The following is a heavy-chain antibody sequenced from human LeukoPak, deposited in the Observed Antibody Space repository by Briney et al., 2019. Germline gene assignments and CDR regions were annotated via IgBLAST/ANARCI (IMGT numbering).Heavy chain of an antibody. D-gene: IGHD3-22*01. V-gene: IGHV3-7*01. J-gene: IGHJ4*02. CDR1: GFTFNTYW. Sequence: GGSLRLSCSASGFTFNTYWMSWVRQAPGKGLQWVANVRPDGREQRYVDSVKGRFTISRDNAKNTLYLQMNSLRAEDTAVYYCARDKEDSSGFPLGYWGQGTLVTVSS. CDR3: ARDKEDSSGFPLGY. CDR2: VRPDGREQ.